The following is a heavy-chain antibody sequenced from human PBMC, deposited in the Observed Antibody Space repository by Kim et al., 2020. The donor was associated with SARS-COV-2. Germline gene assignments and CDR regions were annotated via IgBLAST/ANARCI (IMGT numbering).Heavy chain of an antibody. CDR1: GYTFTSYA. CDR2: INTDTGNP. V-gene: IGHV7-4-1*02. Sequence: ASVKVSCKASGYTFTSYALIWVRQAPGQGLEWMGWINTDTGNPTYAQGFTGRFVFSLDTSISTAYVQISSLKAEDTPVYYCARAGTGYCSSGSCSFDYWG. D-gene: IGHD2-15*01. CDR3: ARAGTGYCSSGSCSFDY. J-gene: IGHJ4*03.